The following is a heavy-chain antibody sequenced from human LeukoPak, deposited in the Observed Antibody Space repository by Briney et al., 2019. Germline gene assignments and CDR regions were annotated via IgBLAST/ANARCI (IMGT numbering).Heavy chain of an antibody. D-gene: IGHD3-3*01. Sequence: GGSLRLSCAASGFTFSSYEMNWVRQAPGKGLEWVSYISSSGSTIYYADSVKGRFTISRDNAKNSLYLQMNSLRAEDTAVYYCARDGDFWSGSPPGFDYWGQGTLSPSPQ. CDR2: ISSSGSTI. J-gene: IGHJ4*02. CDR3: ARDGDFWSGSPPGFDY. V-gene: IGHV3-48*03. CDR1: GFTFSSYE.